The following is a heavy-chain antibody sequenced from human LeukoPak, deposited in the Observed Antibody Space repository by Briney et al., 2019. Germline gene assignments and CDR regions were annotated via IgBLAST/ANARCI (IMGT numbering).Heavy chain of an antibody. Sequence: SETLSLTCTVSSGSISSSSYYWGWIRQPPGKGLEWIGSIYYSGSTYYNPSLKSRVTISVDTSKNQFSLKLSSVTAADTAVYYCASGYYDSSGYDHWGQGTLVTVSS. J-gene: IGHJ4*02. CDR2: IYYSGST. CDR3: ASGYYDSSGYDH. CDR1: SGSISSSSYY. V-gene: IGHV4-39*07. D-gene: IGHD3-22*01.